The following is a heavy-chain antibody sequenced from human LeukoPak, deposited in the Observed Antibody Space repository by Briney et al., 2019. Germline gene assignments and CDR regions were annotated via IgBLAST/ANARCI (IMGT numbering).Heavy chain of an antibody. J-gene: IGHJ4*02. CDR2: IIPIFGTA. CDR1: GGTFSSYA. CDR3: ARGWMGVPAAIFDY. Sequence: SVKVSCKASGGTFSSYAISWVRQAPGQGLEWMGGIIPIFGTANYAQKFQGRVTITADESTSTAYMELSSLRSEDTAVYYCARGWMGVPAAIFDYWGQGTLVTVSS. D-gene: IGHD2-2*01. V-gene: IGHV1-69*13.